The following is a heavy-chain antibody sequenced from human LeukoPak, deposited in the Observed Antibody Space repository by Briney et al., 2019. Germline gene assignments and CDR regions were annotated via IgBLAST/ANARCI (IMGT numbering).Heavy chain of an antibody. V-gene: IGHV3-48*03. CDR1: GFTFSSYE. Sequence: PGGSLRLSCAASGFTFSSYEMNWVRQAPGKGLEWVSYISSSGSTIYYADSVKGRFTISRDNAKNSLYLQMNSLRAEDTAVYYCARDPRARRPPYFDYWGQGTLVTVSS. CDR3: ARDPRARRPPYFDY. J-gene: IGHJ4*02. CDR2: ISSSGSTI.